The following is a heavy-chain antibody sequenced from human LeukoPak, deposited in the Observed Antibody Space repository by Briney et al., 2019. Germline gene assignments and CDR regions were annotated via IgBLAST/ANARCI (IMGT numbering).Heavy chain of an antibody. V-gene: IGHV1-8*01. CDR2: MNPNSGNT. Sequence: GASVTVSFKASGYTFTSYDINWVRQATGQGLEWMGWMNPNSGNTGYAQKFQGRVTMTRNTSISTAYMELSSLRSEDTAVYYCARGPTGGYYYTDGFDYWGQGTLVTVSS. CDR3: ARGPTGGYYYTDGFDY. D-gene: IGHD3-22*01. CDR1: GYTFTSYD. J-gene: IGHJ4*02.